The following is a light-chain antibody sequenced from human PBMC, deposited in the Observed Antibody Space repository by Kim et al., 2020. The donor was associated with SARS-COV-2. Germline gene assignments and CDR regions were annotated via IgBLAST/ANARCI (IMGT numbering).Light chain of an antibody. CDR3: QQRSNWPFT. Sequence: EIVLTQSPATLSLSPGERATLSCRASQSVSSYLAWYQQKPGQAPRLLIYDASNRATDIPARFSGSGSGTDFILTISSLEPDDFAVYFCQQRSNWPFTFGGGTKVDIK. J-gene: IGKJ4*01. CDR1: QSVSSY. V-gene: IGKV3-11*01. CDR2: DAS.